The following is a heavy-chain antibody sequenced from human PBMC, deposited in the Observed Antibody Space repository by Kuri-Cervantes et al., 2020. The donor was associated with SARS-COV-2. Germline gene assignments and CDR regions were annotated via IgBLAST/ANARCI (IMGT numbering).Heavy chain of an antibody. D-gene: IGHD7-27*01. V-gene: IGHV3-20*04. CDR1: GFNFDDHG. CDR3: ARVAGDPYYFDY. CDR2: ISWNGGIT. J-gene: IGHJ4*02. Sequence: LSLTCAASGFNFDDHGMSWVRQAPGKGLEWVSGISWNGGITGYADSVKGRFTISRDNAKNSLYLQMNSLRAEDTAVYYCARVAGDPYYFDYWGQGTLVTVSS.